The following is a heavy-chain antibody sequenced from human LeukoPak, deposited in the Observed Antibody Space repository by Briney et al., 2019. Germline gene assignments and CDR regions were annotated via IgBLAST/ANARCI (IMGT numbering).Heavy chain of an antibody. CDR3: ARVPSSRFEGARTVTTKTYYYYYMDV. V-gene: IGHV3-9*01. CDR2: ISWNSGSI. CDR1: GFTFDDYA. Sequence: GGSLRLSCAASGFTFDDYAMHWVRQAPGKGLEWVSGISWNSGSIGYADSVKGRFTISRDNAKNSLYLQMSSLRAEDTAVYYCARVPSSRFEGARTVTTKTYYYYYMDVWGKGTTVTVSS. J-gene: IGHJ6*03. D-gene: IGHD4-11*01.